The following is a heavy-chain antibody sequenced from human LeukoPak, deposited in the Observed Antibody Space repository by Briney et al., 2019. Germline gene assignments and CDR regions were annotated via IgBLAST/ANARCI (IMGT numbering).Heavy chain of an antibody. J-gene: IGHJ4*02. CDR3: AVATIKDCFDY. V-gene: IGHV3-48*03. CDR1: GFTFSSYE. Sequence: GGSLRLSCAASGFTFSSYEMNWVRQAPGKGLEWVSYISSSGSTIYYAGSVKGRFTISRDNAKNSLYLQMNSLRAEDTAVYYCAVATIKDCFDYWGQGTLVTVSS. CDR2: ISSSGSTI. D-gene: IGHD5-24*01.